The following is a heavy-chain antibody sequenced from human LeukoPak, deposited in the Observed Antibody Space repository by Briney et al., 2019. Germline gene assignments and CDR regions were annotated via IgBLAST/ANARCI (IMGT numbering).Heavy chain of an antibody. CDR3: ARRSIAARPGYNWSDP. V-gene: IGHV5-51*01. CDR1: GYSFTSYW. J-gene: IGHJ5*02. D-gene: IGHD6-6*01. Sequence: GESLKISCKGSGYSFTSYWIGWVRQMPGKGLEWMGIIYPGDSDTRYSPSFQGQVTISADKSISTAYLQWSSLKASDTAMYYCARRSIAARPGYNWSDPWGRGTLVTVSS. CDR2: IYPGDSDT.